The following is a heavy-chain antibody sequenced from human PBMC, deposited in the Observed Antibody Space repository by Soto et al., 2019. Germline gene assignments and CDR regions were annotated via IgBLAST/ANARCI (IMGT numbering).Heavy chain of an antibody. D-gene: IGHD3-10*01. CDR1: GGSISSSGSY. CDR3: TRAERFPRSWFDP. CDR2: FYYTGGTYST. Sequence: PSETLSLTCTVSGGSISSSGSYWGWVRQPPGKGLEWIVSFYYTGGTYSTYYNPSLKSRVTISVDTPKRQFSLNLRSVTAADTAVYFCTRAERFPRSWFDPWGQGTQVTVSS. V-gene: IGHV4-39*01. J-gene: IGHJ5*02.